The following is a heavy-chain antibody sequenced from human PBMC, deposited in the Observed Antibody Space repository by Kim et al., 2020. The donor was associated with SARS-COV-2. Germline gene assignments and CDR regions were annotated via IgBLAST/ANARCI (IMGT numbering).Heavy chain of an antibody. V-gene: IGHV4-59*01. CDR3: ARVGGSSTPLSAFDI. CDR2: MYYGAGA. CDR1: GGSITDYY. D-gene: IGHD6-6*01. J-gene: IGHJ3*02. Sequence: SETLSLTCTVSGGSITDYYWTWIRQAPGKGLEWIGYMYYGAGANYNPSLKSRVTVSIDTSKNQFSLKLASVTAADTALYYCARVGGSSTPLSAFDIWGQG.